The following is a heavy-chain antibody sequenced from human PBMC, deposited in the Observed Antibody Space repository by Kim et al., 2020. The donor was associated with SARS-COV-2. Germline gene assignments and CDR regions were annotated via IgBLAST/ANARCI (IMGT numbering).Heavy chain of an antibody. D-gene: IGHD6-19*01. CDR3: AKGDSGGWYKGNFQH. J-gene: IGHJ1*01. CDR2: ISWEGGSI. Sequence: GGSLRLSCAASGFIFDDYTMHWVRQAPGKGLEWVSLISWEGGSIYHAGSVKGRFTISRDNSKNSLYLQMNSLRTEDTALYYCAKGDSGGWYKGNFQHWGQGTLVTVSS. CDR1: GFIFDDYT. V-gene: IGHV3-43*01.